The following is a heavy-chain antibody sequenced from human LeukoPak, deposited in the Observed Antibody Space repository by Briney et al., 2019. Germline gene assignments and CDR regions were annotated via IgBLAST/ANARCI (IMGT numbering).Heavy chain of an antibody. CDR2: MNPNSGNT. CDR1: GYTFTSYD. D-gene: IGHD6-25*01. Sequence: ASVKVSCKASGYTFTSYDINWVRQATGQGLEWMGWMNPNSGNTGYAQKFQGRVTMTRNTSISTAYMELSSLRSEDTAVYYRARAKMVRASSASYDCYMDGWGKGTTVTVSS. CDR3: ARAKMVRASSASYDCYMDG. V-gene: IGHV1-8*01. J-gene: IGHJ6*03.